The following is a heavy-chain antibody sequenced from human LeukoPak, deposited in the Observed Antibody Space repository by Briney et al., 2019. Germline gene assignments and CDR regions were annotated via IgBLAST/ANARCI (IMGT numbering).Heavy chain of an antibody. Sequence: GASVNVSCTTSGYTFTTYAMNWVRQAPGQGLEWMGWITTNTGTPTYAQGFTGRFVFSLDTSVSTAYLQINSLKAEDTAVYYCARGPYHFDYWGQGTLVTVSS. J-gene: IGHJ4*02. CDR1: GYTFTTYA. V-gene: IGHV7-4-1*02. CDR2: ITTNTGTP. CDR3: ARGPYHFDY.